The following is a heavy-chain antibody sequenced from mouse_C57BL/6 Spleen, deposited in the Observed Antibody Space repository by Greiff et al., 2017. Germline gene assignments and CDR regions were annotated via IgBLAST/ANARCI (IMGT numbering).Heavy chain of an antibody. CDR2: IYPGDGDT. J-gene: IGHJ3*01. V-gene: IGHV1-82*01. Sequence: QLKESGPELVKPGASVKISCKASGYAFSSSWMNWVKQRPGKGLEWIGRIYPGDGDTNYNGKFKGKATLTADKSSSTAYMQLSSLTSEDSAVYFCARTYGSSVAWFAYWGQGTLVTVSA. CDR1: GYAFSSSW. CDR3: ARTYGSSVAWFAY. D-gene: IGHD1-1*01.